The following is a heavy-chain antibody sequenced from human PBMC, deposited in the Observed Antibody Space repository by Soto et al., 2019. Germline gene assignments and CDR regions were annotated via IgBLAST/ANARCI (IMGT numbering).Heavy chain of an antibody. D-gene: IGHD3-10*01. CDR2: MGYSGYT. V-gene: IGHV4-59*08. CDR1: GGSMDSYY. Sequence: SETLSLTCTVSGGSMDSYYCSWFRQPPGKGLEWIGYMGYSGYTSYNPSLRSRVTISLDTSKNQFSLKLRSVTAADTAVYYCQAALLVRGYYYFGLDVWGQGTTVTVSS. J-gene: IGHJ6*02. CDR3: QAALLVRGYYYFGLDV.